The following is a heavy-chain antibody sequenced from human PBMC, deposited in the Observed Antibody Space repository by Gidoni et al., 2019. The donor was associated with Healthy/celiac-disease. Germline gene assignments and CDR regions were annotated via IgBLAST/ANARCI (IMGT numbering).Heavy chain of an antibody. CDR3: AKDVDSYGLRYFDY. CDR2: ISWNSGSI. J-gene: IGHJ4*02. D-gene: IGHD5-18*01. V-gene: IGHV3-9*01. CDR1: GFPFDDYA. Sequence: EVQLVESGGGLVQPGRSLRLSCAASGFPFDDYAMPWVRQAPGKGLEGVSGISWNSGSIGYADSVKGRFTISRDNAKNALYLQMNSLRAEDTALYYCAKDVDSYGLRYFDYWGQGTLVTVSS.